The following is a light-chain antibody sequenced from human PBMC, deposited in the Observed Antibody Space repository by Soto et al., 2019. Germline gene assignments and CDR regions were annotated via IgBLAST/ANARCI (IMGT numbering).Light chain of an antibody. Sequence: EIVMTQSPATLSVSLGERATINCKSSQSVLYSSNNKNYLAWYQQRPGQPPKLLIYWASTRESGVPDRFSGSGSGTDFTLTITSLQAEDVAVYYCQQYESTPPTFGQGTKLEIK. CDR3: QQYESTPPT. J-gene: IGKJ2*01. CDR1: QSVLYSSNNKNY. V-gene: IGKV4-1*01. CDR2: WAS.